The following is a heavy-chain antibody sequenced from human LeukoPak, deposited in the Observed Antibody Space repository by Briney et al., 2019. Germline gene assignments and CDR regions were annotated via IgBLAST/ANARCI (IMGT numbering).Heavy chain of an antibody. CDR2: ININKGNT. CDR1: GYMFTSYG. V-gene: IGHV1-18*01. D-gene: IGHD3-22*01. J-gene: IGHJ4*02. Sequence: ASVRVSCKTSGYMFTSYGISWIRQAPGQGLEWMGWININKGNTYYTQKFQGRVTITTDTSTSTAYMELRSLRSDDTALYYCAINHYYDSKGYYAYWGQGTLVTVSS. CDR3: AINHYYDSKGYYAY.